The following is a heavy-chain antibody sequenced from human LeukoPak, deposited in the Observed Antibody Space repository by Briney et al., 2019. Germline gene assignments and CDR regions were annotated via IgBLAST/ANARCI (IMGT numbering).Heavy chain of an antibody. D-gene: IGHD3-22*01. J-gene: IGHJ4*02. Sequence: GGSLRLSCAASGPTFDDYGMTWVRQAPGKGLEWVSDINWNGGSIGYADSVKGRFTVSRDNAKNSLYLQMNSLRAEDTALYYCAREKYDSSGYYTDNYYFDYWGQGTLVTVSS. CDR3: AREKYDSSGYYTDNYYFDY. CDR1: GPTFDDYG. CDR2: INWNGGSI. V-gene: IGHV3-20*04.